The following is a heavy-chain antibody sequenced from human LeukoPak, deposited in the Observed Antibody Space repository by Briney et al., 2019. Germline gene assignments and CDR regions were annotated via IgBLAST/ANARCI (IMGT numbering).Heavy chain of an antibody. CDR2: IYSGGST. J-gene: IGHJ4*02. CDR3: ARDGEAAAGEIFDY. Sequence: GGSLRLSCAASGFTVSSNYMSWVRQAPGKGLEWVSVIYSGGSTYYADSVKGRFTIPRDNSKNTLYLQMNSLRAEDTAVYYCARDGEAAAGEIFDYWGQGTLVTVSS. D-gene: IGHD6-13*01. V-gene: IGHV3-66*02. CDR1: GFTVSSNY.